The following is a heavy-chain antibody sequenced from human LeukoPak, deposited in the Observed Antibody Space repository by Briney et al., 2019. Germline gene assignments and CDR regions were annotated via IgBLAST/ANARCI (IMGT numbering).Heavy chain of an antibody. CDR3: GGLDYYYYMDV. CDR1: GFTFSSYS. V-gene: IGHV3-48*01. CDR2: ISSSSSTI. Sequence: GGSLRLSCAASGFTFSSYSMNWVRQAPGKGLEWVSYISSSSSTIYYADSVKGRFTISRDNAKNSLYLQMNNLRAEDTAVYYCGGLDYYYYMDVWGKGTTVTVSS. J-gene: IGHJ6*03.